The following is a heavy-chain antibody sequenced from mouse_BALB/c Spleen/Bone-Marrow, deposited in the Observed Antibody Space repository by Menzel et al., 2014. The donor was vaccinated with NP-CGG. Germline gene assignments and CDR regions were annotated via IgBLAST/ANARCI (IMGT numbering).Heavy chain of an antibody. Sequence: VQLQQSGPELVKPGASVKVSCKASGYAFTNYNMYWVKQSHGKSLEWIGYNDPYSGGTNYNQKFKGKATLTVDKSSSTAYVHLNSLTSEDSAVYYCARLGTTAVPDYWGQGTTLTVSS. CDR3: ARLGTTAVPDY. CDR1: GYAFTNYN. V-gene: IGHV1S135*01. CDR2: NDPYSGGT. J-gene: IGHJ2*01. D-gene: IGHD1-1*01.